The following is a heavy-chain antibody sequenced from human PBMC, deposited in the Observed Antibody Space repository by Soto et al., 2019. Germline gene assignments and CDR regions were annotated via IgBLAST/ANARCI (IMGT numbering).Heavy chain of an antibody. V-gene: IGHV4-30-2*01. CDR2: IYHSGST. CDR3: AATEYGDFDY. D-gene: IGHD4-17*01. J-gene: IGHJ4*02. Sequence: PSETLSLTCAVSGGSISSGGYSWSWIRQPPGKGLEWIGYIYHSGSTYYNPSLKSRVTISVDTSKNQFSLKLSSVTAADTAVYYCAATEYGDFDYWGQGTLVTVSS. CDR1: GGSISSGGYS.